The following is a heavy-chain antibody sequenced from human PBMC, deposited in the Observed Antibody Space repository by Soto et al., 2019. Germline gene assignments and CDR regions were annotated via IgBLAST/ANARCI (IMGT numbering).Heavy chain of an antibody. D-gene: IGHD3-22*01. CDR3: AFLHYYDSSGYPLYYYGMDV. V-gene: IGHV3-30-3*01. CDR1: GFTFSSYA. J-gene: IGHJ6*02. CDR2: ISYDGSNK. Sequence: GGSLRLSCAASGFTFSSYAMHWVRQAPGKGLEWVAVISYDGSNKYYADSVKGRFTISRDNSKNTLYLQMNSLRAEDTAVYYCAFLHYYDSSGYPLYYYGMDVWGQGTTVTVSS.